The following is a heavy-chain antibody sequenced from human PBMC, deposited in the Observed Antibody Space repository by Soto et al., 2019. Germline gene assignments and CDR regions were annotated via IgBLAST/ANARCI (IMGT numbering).Heavy chain of an antibody. Sequence: PVVSLILACLVSGFTFGTYPMDWVRQAAGKGLEWVSAISGSDGMTYYADSVKGRFTISIDNSKSTLYLHMSSLRVEETDVYYCAKYSWRENKVNKIKWGQRTLVTVSS. J-gene: IGHJ4*02. CDR3: AKYSWRENKVNKIK. D-gene: IGHD5-18*01. CDR1: GFTFGTYP. CDR2: ISGSDGMT. V-gene: IGHV3-23*01.